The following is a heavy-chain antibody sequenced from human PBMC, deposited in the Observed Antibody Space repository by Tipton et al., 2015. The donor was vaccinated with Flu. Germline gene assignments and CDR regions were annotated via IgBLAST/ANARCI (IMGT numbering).Heavy chain of an antibody. J-gene: IGHJ4*02. D-gene: IGHD6-19*01. Sequence: SLRLSCAVSGFTFSRYGMSWVRQAPGKGLEWVSYISKNGDTIYYADSVKGRFTISRDNAKNSLFLQMNSLRAEDTAVYYCARDASYTSGPDYWGQGSLVTVSS. CDR1: GFTFSRYG. V-gene: IGHV3-48*03. CDR2: ISKNGDTI. CDR3: ARDASYTSGPDY.